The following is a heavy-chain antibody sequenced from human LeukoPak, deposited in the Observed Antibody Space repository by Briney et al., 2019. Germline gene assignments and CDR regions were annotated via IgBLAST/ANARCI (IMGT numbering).Heavy chain of an antibody. J-gene: IGHJ4*02. Sequence: GGSLRLSCAASGFTFSSYSMNWVRQAPGKGLEWVSYISSSSSTIYYADSVKGRFTISRDNAKNSLYLQMNSLRAEDTALYYCAKDITSSGREPYFDYWGQGTLVTVSS. CDR1: GFTFSSYS. D-gene: IGHD6-19*01. CDR3: AKDITSSGREPYFDY. V-gene: IGHV3-48*04. CDR2: ISSSSSTI.